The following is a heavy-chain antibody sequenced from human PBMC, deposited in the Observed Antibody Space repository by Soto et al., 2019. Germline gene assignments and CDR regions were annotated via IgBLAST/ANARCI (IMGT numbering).Heavy chain of an antibody. J-gene: IGHJ4*02. V-gene: IGHV2-5*01. Sequence: QITLKESGPPLVKPTQTLTLTCTFSGFSLSTSGVGVGWIRQPPGKALEWLTFIYWYDDRRNSPFLKCRLTHTKDTSKNQMVLTTTHMDPVDTATYYCAHLVVAGITYAFDSWGQGTLVTVSS. D-gene: IGHD2-15*01. CDR3: AHLVVAGITYAFDS. CDR2: IYWYDDR. CDR1: GFSLSTSGVG.